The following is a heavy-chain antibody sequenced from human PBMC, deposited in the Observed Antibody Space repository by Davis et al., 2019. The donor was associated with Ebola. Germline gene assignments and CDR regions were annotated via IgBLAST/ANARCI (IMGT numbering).Heavy chain of an antibody. D-gene: IGHD6-13*01. CDR1: GFSFSSYA. CDR2: ISYDERNK. V-gene: IGHV3-30*02. J-gene: IGHJ4*02. Sequence: GGSLRLSCAASGFSFSSYAMHWVRQAPGKGLEWVAFISYDERNKYYADSVKGRFTFSRDNSKNTLYLQMDTLRVEDTALYYCTKGQGYFLDYWGQGTLVTVSS. CDR3: TKGQGYFLDY.